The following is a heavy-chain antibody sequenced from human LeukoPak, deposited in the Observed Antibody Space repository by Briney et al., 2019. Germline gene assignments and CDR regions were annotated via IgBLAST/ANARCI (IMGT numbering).Heavy chain of an antibody. D-gene: IGHD3-3*01. CDR1: GFTVSSNY. CDR2: IYSGGST. Sequence: GGSLRLSCAASGFTVSSNYMSWVRQAPGKGLEWVSVIYSGGSTYYADSVKGRFTISRDNSKNTLYLQMNSLRAEDTAVYYCARAPPAIFGVVITPYFDYWGQGTLVTVSS. J-gene: IGHJ4*02. V-gene: IGHV3-66*01. CDR3: ARAPPAIFGVVITPYFDY.